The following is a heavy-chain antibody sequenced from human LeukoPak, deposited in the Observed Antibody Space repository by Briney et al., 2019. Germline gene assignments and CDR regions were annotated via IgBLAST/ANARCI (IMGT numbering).Heavy chain of an antibody. CDR1: GYTFTSYD. Sequence: GASVKVSCKASGYTFTSYDINWVRQATGQGLEWMGWMNPISGNTGYAQKFQGRVTMTRNTSISTAYMELSSLRSEDTAVYYCARVRMVRGVIHWFDPWGQGTLVTVSS. CDR2: MNPISGNT. D-gene: IGHD3-10*01. V-gene: IGHV1-8*01. CDR3: ARVRMVRGVIHWFDP. J-gene: IGHJ5*02.